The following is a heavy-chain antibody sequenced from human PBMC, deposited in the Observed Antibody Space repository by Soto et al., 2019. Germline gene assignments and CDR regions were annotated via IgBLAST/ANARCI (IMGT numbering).Heavy chain of an antibody. J-gene: IGHJ4*02. V-gene: IGHV4-39*01. CDR3: ARYSSSTKPMLGIDY. Sequence: SETLSLTCTVSGGSISSSSYYWGWIRQPPGKGLEWIGSIYYSGSTYYNPSLKSRVTISVDTSKNQFSLKLSSVTAADTAVYYCARYSSSTKPMLGIDYWGPGTMVSVSS. CDR2: IYYSGST. CDR1: GGSISSSSYY. D-gene: IGHD6-6*01.